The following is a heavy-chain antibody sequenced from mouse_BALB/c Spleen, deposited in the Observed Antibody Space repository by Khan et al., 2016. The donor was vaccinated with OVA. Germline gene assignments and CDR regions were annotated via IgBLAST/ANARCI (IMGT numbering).Heavy chain of an antibody. CDR3: ARIYGGDFDY. Sequence: EVQLQESGPGLVKPSQSLSLTCTVTGYSITSDYVWYWIRQLPGNKLEWMGYISYNGNTKYNPSLKSRISITRDTSKNQFFLQLNSVTPEDTATYYCARIYGGDFDYWGQGTTLTVSS. D-gene: IGHD1-1*01. CDR2: ISYNGNT. V-gene: IGHV3-2*02. J-gene: IGHJ2*01. CDR1: GYSITSDYV.